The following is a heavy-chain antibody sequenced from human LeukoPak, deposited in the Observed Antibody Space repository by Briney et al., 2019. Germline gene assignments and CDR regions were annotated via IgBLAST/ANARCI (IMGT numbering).Heavy chain of an antibody. CDR2: IYSGGST. CDR1: GFTFSTYS. CDR3: AGYDSSGYYYN. J-gene: IGHJ4*02. D-gene: IGHD3-22*01. V-gene: IGHV3-53*01. Sequence: GGSLRLSCAASGFTFSTYSMDWVRQAPGKGLEWVSVIYSGGSTYYADSVKGRFTISRDNSKNTLYLQMNSLRAEDTAVYYCAGYDSSGYYYNWGQGTLVTVSS.